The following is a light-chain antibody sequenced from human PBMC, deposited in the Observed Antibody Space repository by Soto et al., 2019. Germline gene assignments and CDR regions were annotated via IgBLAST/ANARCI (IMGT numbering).Light chain of an antibody. CDR3: AAWDDSLSGVV. J-gene: IGLJ2*01. V-gene: IGLV1-47*01. CDR2: RNN. Sequence: QPVLTQPPSASGAPGQRVTISCSGSSSNIGSNYVYWYQQLPGTAPKVLIYRNNQRPSGVPDRFSGSKSGTSASLAFSGLRSEDEADYYCAAWDDSLSGVVFGGGTKLTVL. CDR1: SSNIGSNY.